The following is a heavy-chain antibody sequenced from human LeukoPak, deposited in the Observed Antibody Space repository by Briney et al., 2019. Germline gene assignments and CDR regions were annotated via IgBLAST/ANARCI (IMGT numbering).Heavy chain of an antibody. CDR2: IYYSGST. CDR3: ARDHYDSSGYYSDPYYYGMDV. J-gene: IGHJ6*02. V-gene: IGHV4-30-4*01. D-gene: IGHD3-22*01. Sequence: SETLSLTCTVSGGSISSGDYYWSWIRQPPGKGLEWIGYIYYSGSTYYNPSLKSRVTISVDTSKNQFSLKLSSVTAADTAVYYCARDHYDSSGYYSDPYYYGMDVWGQGTTVTVSS. CDR1: GGSISSGDYY.